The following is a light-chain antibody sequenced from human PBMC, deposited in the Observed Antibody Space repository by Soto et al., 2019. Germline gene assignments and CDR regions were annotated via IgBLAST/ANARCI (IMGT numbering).Light chain of an antibody. V-gene: IGLV2-14*01. Sequence: QSVLTQPASVSGSPGQWITISCTGTSSDVGGYNYVSWYQQHPGKAPKLMIYDVTNRPSGVSNRFSGSKSGNTASLTICGLQAEDEADYYCSSYTSSSTPVVFGGGTKLTVL. CDR3: SSYTSSSTPVV. CDR1: SSDVGGYNY. CDR2: DVT. J-gene: IGLJ3*02.